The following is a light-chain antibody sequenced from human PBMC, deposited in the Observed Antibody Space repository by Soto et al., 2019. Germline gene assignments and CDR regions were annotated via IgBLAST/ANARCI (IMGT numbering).Light chain of an antibody. CDR3: AAWDGSLSSNV. Sequence: QSVLTQPPSASGTPGQSVTISCSGSSSNIGTYFVYWYQQLPGTAPKLLIYSNSQRPSGAPDRFSCSKSGTTASLAISGLRSEDEADYYCAAWDGSLSSNVFGTGTKVTV. CDR1: SSNIGTYF. CDR2: SNS. V-gene: IGLV1-47*02. J-gene: IGLJ1*01.